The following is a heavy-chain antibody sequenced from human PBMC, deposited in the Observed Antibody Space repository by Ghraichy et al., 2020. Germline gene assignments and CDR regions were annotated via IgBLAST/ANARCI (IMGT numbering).Heavy chain of an antibody. Sequence: GESLNISCAASGFTFGFTFSNSAIIWARQAPGKGLQWVSGIGGSGGGTYYADSVKGRFTISRDNSKNTVYLQMNSLRDEDTAIYYCAREGKNFDCWGQGTLFTVSS. J-gene: IGHJ4*02. CDR3: AREGKNFDC. CDR2: IGGSGGGT. V-gene: IGHV3-23*01. CDR1: GFTFGFTFSNSA. D-gene: IGHD2/OR15-2a*01.